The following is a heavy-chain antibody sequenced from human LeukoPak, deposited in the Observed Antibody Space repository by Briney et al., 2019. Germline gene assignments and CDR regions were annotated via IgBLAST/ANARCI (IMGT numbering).Heavy chain of an antibody. D-gene: IGHD6-13*01. CDR1: GFTFSSYS. CDR2: ISSSSSYI. CDR3: ARDSGSSPYYFDY. J-gene: IGHJ4*02. Sequence: GGSLRLSCAASGFTFSSYSMNWVRQAPGKGLEWASSISSSSSYIYYADSVKGRFTISRDNAKNSLYLQMNSLRAEDTAVYYCARDSGSSPYYFDYWGQGTLVTVSS. V-gene: IGHV3-21*01.